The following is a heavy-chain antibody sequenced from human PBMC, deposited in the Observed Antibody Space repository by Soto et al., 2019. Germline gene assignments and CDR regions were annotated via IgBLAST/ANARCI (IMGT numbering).Heavy chain of an antibody. CDR1: GFSFSTYG. CDR2: ISNDGSNK. V-gene: IGHV3-30*18. D-gene: IGHD6-6*01. CDR3: AKVIRADSTSSNFYYYSGMDV. Sequence: QVQMVEPGGGVVQPGRSLRLSCAASGFSFSTYGMHWVRQAPGKGLEWMAVISNDGSNKYYADSVKGRFTISRDNSKDTLFLQMNSLRGEDTAIYYCAKVIRADSTSSNFYYYSGMDVWGQGTTVTVSS. J-gene: IGHJ6*02.